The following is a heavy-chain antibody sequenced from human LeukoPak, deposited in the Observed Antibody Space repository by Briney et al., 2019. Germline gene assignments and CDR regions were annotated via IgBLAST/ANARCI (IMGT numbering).Heavy chain of an antibody. J-gene: IGHJ3*02. CDR1: GGSISSYY. Sequence: SETLSLTCTVSGGSISSYYWSWIRQPPGKGLEWIGYIHYSGRTNYNPSLKSRVTISVDTSKNQFSLKLSSVTAADTAVYYCARVDAGIAVAGREFDAFDIWGQGTMVTVSS. CDR2: IHYSGRT. D-gene: IGHD6-19*01. V-gene: IGHV4-59*01. CDR3: ARVDAGIAVAGREFDAFDI.